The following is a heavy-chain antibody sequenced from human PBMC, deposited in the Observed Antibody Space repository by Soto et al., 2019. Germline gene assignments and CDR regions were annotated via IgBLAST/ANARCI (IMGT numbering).Heavy chain of an antibody. CDR2: INYDGSST. Sequence: GGSLRLSCAASGFTFSTYWMHWVRQAPGKGLVWVSRINYDGSSTDYADSVKGRFTISRDNAKNTLYLQMNTLTAEDTAVYYCTRGPRPTSVDTGAYWGQGTLVTVSS. CDR3: TRGPRPTSVDTGAY. D-gene: IGHD3-10*01. CDR1: GFTFSTYW. J-gene: IGHJ4*02. V-gene: IGHV3-74*01.